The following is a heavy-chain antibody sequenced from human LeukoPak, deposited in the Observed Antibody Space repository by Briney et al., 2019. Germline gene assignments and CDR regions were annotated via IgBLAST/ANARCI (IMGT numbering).Heavy chain of an antibody. CDR2: IYYSGST. J-gene: IGHJ4*02. CDR1: DDSKSDYY. D-gene: IGHD3-9*01. CDR3: ARADYDFLTGYSAYDFDY. V-gene: IGHV4-59*07. Sequence: SDTLSLTCTVSDDSKSDYYRGWIRQPPGKGLEWVENIYYSGSTYYNPSFKSRVTISVDTSKSQFSLELSSVTAADTAVYYCARADYDFLTGYSAYDFDYWGQGTLVTVSS.